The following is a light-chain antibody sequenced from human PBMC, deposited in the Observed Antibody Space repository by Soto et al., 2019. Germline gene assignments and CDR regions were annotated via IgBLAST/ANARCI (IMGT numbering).Light chain of an antibody. J-gene: IGLJ2*01. Sequence: QSVLTQPASVSGSPGQSITISCTGTNSDVGAYPYVSWYQQHPGNAPKLLIYEVADRPSGVSDRFSGSESGNTASLTISALQAEDEAVYYCSSYATSGTNVIFGGGTKLTVL. CDR1: NSDVGAYPY. V-gene: IGLV2-14*03. CDR2: EVA. CDR3: SSYATSGTNVI.